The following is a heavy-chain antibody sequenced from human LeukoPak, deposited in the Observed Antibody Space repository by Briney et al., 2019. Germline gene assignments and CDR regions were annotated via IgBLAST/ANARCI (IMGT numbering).Heavy chain of an antibody. Sequence: SETLPLTCTVSGGSISSSSYSWGWIRQPPGKGLEWIGSIYYSGSTYYNPSLKSRVTISVDTSKNQFSLKLSSVTAADTAVYYCARDGFSDYYDSSGPFEGDYWGQGTLVTVSS. CDR1: GGSISSSSYS. CDR3: ARDGFSDYYDSSGPFEGDY. D-gene: IGHD3-22*01. J-gene: IGHJ4*02. CDR2: IYYSGST. V-gene: IGHV4-39*07.